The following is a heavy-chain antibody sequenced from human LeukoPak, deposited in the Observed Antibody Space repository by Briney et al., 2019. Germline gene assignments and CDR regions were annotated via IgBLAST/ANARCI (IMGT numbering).Heavy chain of an antibody. J-gene: IGHJ4*02. CDR1: GYTFTSYG. D-gene: IGHD6-13*01. Sequence: ASMKVSSNASGYTFTSYGISWVRQAPGQGLEWMGWISAYNGNTNYAQKLQGRVTMTTDTSTSTAYMELRSLRSDDTAVYYCARGIAAAGPFDYWGQGTLVTVSS. V-gene: IGHV1-18*01. CDR2: ISAYNGNT. CDR3: ARGIAAAGPFDY.